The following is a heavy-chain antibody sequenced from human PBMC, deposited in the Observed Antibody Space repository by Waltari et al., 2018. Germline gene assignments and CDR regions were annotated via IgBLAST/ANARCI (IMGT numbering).Heavy chain of an antibody. Sequence: AQLVQSGAEVKTPGESLTSSCKDSGYSFPNYWIGWVRQMPGKGLEWMGIIYPGDSNTRYNPSFQGQVTISADKSISTAYLQWSSLKASDTAIYYCARQRGSSLYLYFDLWGRGTLVTVSS. CDR3: ARQRGSSLYLYFDL. CDR2: IYPGDSNT. V-gene: IGHV5-51*01. J-gene: IGHJ2*01. D-gene: IGHD3-16*01. CDR1: GYSFPNYW.